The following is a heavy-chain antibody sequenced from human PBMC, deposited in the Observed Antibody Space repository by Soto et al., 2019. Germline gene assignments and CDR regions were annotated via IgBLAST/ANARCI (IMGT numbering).Heavy chain of an antibody. Sequence: QVQLVQSGAAVKKPGASVKVSCKASGYTFTSYAMHWVRQAPGQRLEWMGWINAGNGNTKYSQKFQGRVTITRDTSASTAYMELSSLRSEDTAVYCCARDEGRIQLWSGFDYWGQGTLVTVSS. D-gene: IGHD5-18*01. V-gene: IGHV1-3*01. CDR2: INAGNGNT. J-gene: IGHJ4*02. CDR1: GYTFTSYA. CDR3: ARDEGRIQLWSGFDY.